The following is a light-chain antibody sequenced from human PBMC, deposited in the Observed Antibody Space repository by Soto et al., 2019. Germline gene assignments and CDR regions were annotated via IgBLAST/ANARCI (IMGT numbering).Light chain of an antibody. J-gene: IGKJ2*01. CDR2: GAS. Sequence: EIVLTQSPGTLSLSPGERATLSCRASQTVSSGYLAWYQQRPGQAPRLLIYGASNRATGIPDRFSGSGSGTDFTLTISRLEPEDFAVYYCQQYINSPYTFGQGTKLEIK. V-gene: IGKV3-20*01. CDR3: QQYINSPYT. CDR1: QTVSSGY.